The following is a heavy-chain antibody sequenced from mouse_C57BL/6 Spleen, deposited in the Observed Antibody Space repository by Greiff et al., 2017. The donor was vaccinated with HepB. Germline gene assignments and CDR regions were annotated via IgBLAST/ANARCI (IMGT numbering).Heavy chain of an antibody. D-gene: IGHD1-1*01. CDR3: ARPSTVPGNRVGAMDY. V-gene: IGHV5-9*01. CDR1: GFTFSSYT. J-gene: IGHJ4*01. Sequence: DVMLVESGGGLVKPGGSLKLSCAASGFTFSSYTMSWVRQTPEKRLEWVATISGGGGNPYYPDSVTGRFTISRDNAKNTLYLQMSSLRSEDTALYYCARPSTVPGNRVGAMDYWGQGTSVTVAS. CDR2: ISGGGGNP.